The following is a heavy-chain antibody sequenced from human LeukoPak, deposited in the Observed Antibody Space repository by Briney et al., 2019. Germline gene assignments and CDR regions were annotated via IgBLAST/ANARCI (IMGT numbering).Heavy chain of an antibody. Sequence: GGSLRLCCVVSGLTFTSYTMDWVRQAPGKGLEWLSSISSSSNDIYYADSVKGRFTISRDNAKNSVLLQMNSLRAEDTALYYCAIIRGRNSWGQGTLVTVSS. J-gene: IGHJ4*02. CDR2: ISSSSNDI. CDR3: AIIRGRNS. D-gene: IGHD3-10*01. V-gene: IGHV3-21*01. CDR1: GLTFTSYT.